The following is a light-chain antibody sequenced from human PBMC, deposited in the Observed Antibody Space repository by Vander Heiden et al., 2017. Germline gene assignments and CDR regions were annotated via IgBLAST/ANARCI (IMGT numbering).Light chain of an antibody. V-gene: IGLV1-47*01. J-gene: IGLJ3*02. CDR2: RNS. Sequence: QSVLTQPPSVSGTPGQRVTITCSGSTSNIGSNYVYWYQQLPGTAPKVVIYRNSPRPPGVPDRFSGSKAGTSASLAISGLRSEDEADYYCAAWDDSLSGRVFGGGTKLTVV. CDR3: AAWDDSLSGRV. CDR1: TSNIGSNY.